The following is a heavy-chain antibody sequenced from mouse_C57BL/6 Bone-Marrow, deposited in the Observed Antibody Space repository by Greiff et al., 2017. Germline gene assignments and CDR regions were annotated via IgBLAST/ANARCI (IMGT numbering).Heavy chain of an antibody. D-gene: IGHD2-12*01. CDR3: ASGAYYKGYYAMDY. CDR2: IYPRSGNT. J-gene: IGHJ4*01. CDR1: GYTFTSYG. V-gene: IGHV1-81*01. Sequence: VQLQPSGAELARPGASVKLSCKASGYTFTSYGISWVKQSTGQGLEWIGEIYPRSGNTYYNEKFKGKATLTADKSSSTAYMELRSLTSEDSAVYFCASGAYYKGYYAMDYWGQGTSVTVSS.